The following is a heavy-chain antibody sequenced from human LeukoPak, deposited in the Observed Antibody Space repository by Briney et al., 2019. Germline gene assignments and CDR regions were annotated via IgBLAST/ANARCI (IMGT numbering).Heavy chain of an antibody. V-gene: IGHV4-59*12. J-gene: IGHJ4*02. CDR2: IYYSGSA. Sequence: SETLSLTCTVSGDSISSYYWSWIRQPPGKGLEWIGYIYYSGSANYNPSLKSRVTISVDTSKKQFSLQMRSVTAADTAVYYCATDRAGDRSFWGQGTRVAVAS. D-gene: IGHD7-27*01. CDR1: GDSISSYY. CDR3: ATDRAGDRSF.